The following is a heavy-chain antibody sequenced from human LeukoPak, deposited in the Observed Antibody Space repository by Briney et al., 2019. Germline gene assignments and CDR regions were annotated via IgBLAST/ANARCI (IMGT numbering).Heavy chain of an antibody. Sequence: GESLQISCQGSGYIFTSYWIGWVRQMPGKGLEWMGIIYPGDSDTRYSPSFQGQVTISADKSISTAYLQWSSLKASDTAMYYYARRLINYGDPPGYWGQGTLVTVSS. CDR2: IYPGDSDT. V-gene: IGHV5-51*01. CDR3: ARRLINYGDPPGY. CDR1: GYIFTSYW. D-gene: IGHD4-17*01. J-gene: IGHJ4*02.